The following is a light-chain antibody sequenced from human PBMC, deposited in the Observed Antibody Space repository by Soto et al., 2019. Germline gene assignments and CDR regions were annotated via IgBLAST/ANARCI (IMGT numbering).Light chain of an antibody. CDR1: SSDVGAYNY. Sequence: QSVLTQPASVSGSPGQSITISCTGTSSDVGAYNYVSWYQQHPGKAPKLMIYDVSNRPSGVSNRFSGSKSVNTASLTISGRQAEDEADYYCSSYTSSSTVIFGGGTKLTVL. J-gene: IGLJ2*01. CDR2: DVS. CDR3: SSYTSSSTVI. V-gene: IGLV2-14*03.